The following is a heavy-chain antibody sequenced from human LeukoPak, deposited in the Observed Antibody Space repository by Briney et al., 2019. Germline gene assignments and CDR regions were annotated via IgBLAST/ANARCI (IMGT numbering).Heavy chain of an antibody. V-gene: IGHV3-64D*06. J-gene: IGHJ4*02. CDR1: GFTFSSYA. Sequence: GGSLRLSCSASGFTFSSYATHWVRQAPGKGLEYVSAISSNGGSTYYADSVKGRFTISRDNSKNTLYLQMSSLRAEDTAVYYCVKGAMVIEYYFDYWGQGTLVTVPS. D-gene: IGHD5-18*01. CDR3: VKGAMVIEYYFDY. CDR2: ISSNGGST.